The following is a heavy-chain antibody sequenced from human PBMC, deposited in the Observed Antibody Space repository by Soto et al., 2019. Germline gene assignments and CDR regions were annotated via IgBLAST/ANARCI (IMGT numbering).Heavy chain of an antibody. D-gene: IGHD3-3*01. CDR1: GFTFSNAW. V-gene: IGHV3-15*01. J-gene: IGHJ4*02. CDR2: IKSKTDGGTT. CDR3: ARYEPDY. Sequence: GESLKISCAASGFTFSNAWMSWVRQAPGKGLEWVGRIKSKTDGGTTDYAAPVKGRFTISRDDSKNTLYLQMNSLKTEDTAVYYCARYEPDYWGQGTLVTVSS.